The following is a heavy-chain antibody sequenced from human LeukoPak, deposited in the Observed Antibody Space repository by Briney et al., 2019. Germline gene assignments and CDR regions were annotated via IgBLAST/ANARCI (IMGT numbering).Heavy chain of an antibody. CDR3: ARDARWLLPGLYAFDI. CDR2: ISAYNGNT. CDR1: GYTFTSYG. J-gene: IGHJ3*02. V-gene: IGHV1-18*01. Sequence: ASVKVSCKASGYTFTSYGISWVRQAPGQGLEWMGWISAYNGNTNYAQKLQGRVTMTTDTSTSTDYMELRSLRSDATAVYYCARDARWLLPGLYAFDIWGQGTMVTVSS. D-gene: IGHD3-22*01.